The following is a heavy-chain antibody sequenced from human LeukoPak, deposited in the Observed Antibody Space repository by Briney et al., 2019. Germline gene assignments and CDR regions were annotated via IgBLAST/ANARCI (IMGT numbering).Heavy chain of an antibody. CDR1: GGPISSYY. CDR3: ARHERDVSLDHAFDI. Sequence: ETLSLTCTISGGPISSYYWSWIRQPPGKGLEWIGYIYYSGSTSYNRTLKSRVTTLLDTSKNQFSLKLRSVTAADTAVYYCARHERDVSLDHAFDIWGQGTMVTVSS. CDR2: IYYSGST. V-gene: IGHV4-59*08. D-gene: IGHD5-24*01. J-gene: IGHJ3*02.